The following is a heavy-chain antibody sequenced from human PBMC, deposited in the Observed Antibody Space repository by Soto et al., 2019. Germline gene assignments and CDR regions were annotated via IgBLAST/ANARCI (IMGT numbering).Heavy chain of an antibody. J-gene: IGHJ6*02. CDR3: TRTLTPRYGMDV. CDR2: INPSGGST. V-gene: IGHV1-46*01. Sequence: QVQLVQSGAEVKKPGASVKVSCKASGYDFTSYYIHWVRQAPGQGLEWVGIINPSGGSTDYAQKFQGRVTMTRDTSTSTVYMELTSLRSEDTAVYYRTRTLTPRYGMDVWGQGTTVTVSS. CDR1: GYDFTSYY.